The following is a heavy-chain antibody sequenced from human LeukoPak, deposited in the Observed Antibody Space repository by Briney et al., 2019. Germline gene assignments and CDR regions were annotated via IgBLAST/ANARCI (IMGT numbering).Heavy chain of an antibody. D-gene: IGHD3-22*01. J-gene: IGHJ4*02. Sequence: GASVKVSCKASGYTFTSYAMNWVRQAPGQGLEWMGRINPNSGDTNYAQKFQGRVTMTTDTSISTAYMELSRLRSDDTAVYYCARGEDHYYEAGDYWGQGTLVTVSS. CDR1: GYTFTSYA. V-gene: IGHV1-2*06. CDR2: INPNSGDT. CDR3: ARGEDHYYEAGDY.